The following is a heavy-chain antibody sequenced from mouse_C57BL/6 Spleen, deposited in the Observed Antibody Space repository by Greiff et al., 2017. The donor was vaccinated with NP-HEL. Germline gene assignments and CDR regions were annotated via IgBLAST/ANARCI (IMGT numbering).Heavy chain of an antibody. CDR3: ARGLTGTGFDY. D-gene: IGHD4-1*01. Sequence: QVQLKQPGAELVKPGASVKLSCKASGYTFTSYWMHWVKQRPGQGLEWIGMIHPNSGSTNYNEKFKSKATLTVDKSSSTAYMQLSSLTSEDSAVYYCARGLTGTGFDYWGQGTTLTVSS. CDR1: GYTFTSYW. V-gene: IGHV1-64*01. CDR2: IHPNSGST. J-gene: IGHJ2*01.